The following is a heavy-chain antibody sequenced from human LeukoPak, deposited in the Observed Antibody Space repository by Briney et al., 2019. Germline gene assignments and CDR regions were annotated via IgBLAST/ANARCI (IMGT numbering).Heavy chain of an antibody. CDR3: ARDAYSYGRPDFYFDY. Sequence: PGGSLRLSCAASGFTFSSYSMNWVRHAPGKGLELVSYISSSSSTIYYADSVKGRFTISRDNAKNSLYLQMNSLRAEDTAVYYCARDAYSYGRPDFYFDYWGQGTLVTVSS. CDR1: GFTFSSYS. J-gene: IGHJ4*02. CDR2: ISSSSSTI. V-gene: IGHV3-48*01. D-gene: IGHD5-18*01.